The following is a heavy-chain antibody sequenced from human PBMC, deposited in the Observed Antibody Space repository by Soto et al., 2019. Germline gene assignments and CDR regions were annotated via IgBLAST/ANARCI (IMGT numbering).Heavy chain of an antibody. CDR2: IYYSGST. CDR3: ARGSRPGEWFDP. J-gene: IGHJ5*02. Sequence: PSETLSLTCTVSGGSISSGGYYWSWIRQHPGKGLEWIGYIYYSGSTYYNPSLKSRVTISVDTSKNQFSLKLSSVTVADTAVYYCARGSRPGEWFDPWGQGTLFTVSS. V-gene: IGHV4-31*03. D-gene: IGHD1-26*01. CDR1: GGSISSGGYY.